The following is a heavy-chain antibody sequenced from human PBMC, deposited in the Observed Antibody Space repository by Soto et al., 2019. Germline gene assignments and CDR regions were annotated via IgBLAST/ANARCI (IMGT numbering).Heavy chain of an antibody. Sequence: QLHLHTSGPGLVKPSETLSLSCSVSGDSITRSGFYWAWIRRPPGKELEWIGSMYHTGGTYYKPSLESRLTMSVDTSKSQFSLRLTSMTAADAGVYFCARVRGGDTHVFDFWGQGARVTVSS. CDR1: GDSITRSGFY. J-gene: IGHJ4*02. D-gene: IGHD3-10*01. V-gene: IGHV4-39*01. CDR2: MYHTGGT. CDR3: ARVRGGDTHVFDF.